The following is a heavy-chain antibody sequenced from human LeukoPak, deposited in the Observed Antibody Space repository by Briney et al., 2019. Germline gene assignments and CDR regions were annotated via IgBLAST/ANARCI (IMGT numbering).Heavy chain of an antibody. CDR1: GFTFSSNG. J-gene: IGHJ4*02. CDR3: ARWGAGRTSDY. CDR2: IYYDGNTQ. V-gene: IGHV3-33*01. Sequence: PGGSLRLSCAASGFTFSSNGMHWVRQAPGKGLEWVAVIYYDGNTQYYADSVKGRFTISRDNFKNTLFLQTNSLRADDTAVYYCARWGAGRTSDYWGQGTLVTVSS. D-gene: IGHD1-26*01.